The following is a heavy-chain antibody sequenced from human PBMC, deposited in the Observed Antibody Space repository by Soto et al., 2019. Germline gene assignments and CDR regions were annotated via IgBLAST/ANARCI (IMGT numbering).Heavy chain of an antibody. CDR2: IIPIFGTA. V-gene: IGHV1-69*13. CDR1: GGTFSSYA. CDR3: ARDLFPMQYCTNGVRYKTDYYYGMDA. J-gene: IGHJ6*02. Sequence: SVKVSCKASGGTFSSYAISWVRQAPGQGLEWMGGIIPIFGTANYAQKFQGRVTITADESTSTAYMELSSLRSEDTAVYYCARDLFPMQYCTNGVRYKTDYYYGMDAWGQGTTVTVSS. D-gene: IGHD2-8*01.